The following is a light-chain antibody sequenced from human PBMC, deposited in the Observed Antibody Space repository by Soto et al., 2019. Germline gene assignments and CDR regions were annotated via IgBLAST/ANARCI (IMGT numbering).Light chain of an antibody. CDR1: QSISSY. CDR2: AAS. CDR3: QQCYSKTLT. Sequence: EIRVTKSPASLSRALFDKVIITFRASQSISSYLNWYQQKPGKAPKLLIYAASSLQSGVPSRFSGSGSGTDFTLTISRLQPEDFATYYCQQCYSKTLTFGRGTKVEIK. V-gene: IGKV1-39*01. J-gene: IGKJ4*01.